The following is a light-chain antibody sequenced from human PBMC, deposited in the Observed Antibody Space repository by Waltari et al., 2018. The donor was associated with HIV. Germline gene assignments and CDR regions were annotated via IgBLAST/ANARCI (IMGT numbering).Light chain of an antibody. Sequence: QSVLTQPPSASGTPGQRVTISCSGTTSNIGSNYVNWYQQFPGTAPKRLTYSDNQRPSGVPDRIAGSKSGTSASLAISGLQVEDEAEYYCAAWDDSLNGREVFGGGTKLTVL. CDR3: AAWDDSLNGREV. V-gene: IGLV1-44*01. CDR2: SDN. J-gene: IGLJ2*01. CDR1: TSNIGSNY.